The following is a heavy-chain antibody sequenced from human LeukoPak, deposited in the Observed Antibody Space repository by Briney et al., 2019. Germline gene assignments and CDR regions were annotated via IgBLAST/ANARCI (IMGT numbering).Heavy chain of an antibody. CDR2: ISAYNGNT. J-gene: IGHJ4*02. CDR3: ARRFIAVAGPVYYFDY. D-gene: IGHD6-19*01. Sequence: ASVKVSCKASGYTFTSYGISWVRQAPGQGLEWMGWISAYNGNTNYAQKFQGRVTITRDTSASTAYMELSSLRSEDTAVYYCARRFIAVAGPVYYFDYWGQGTLVTVSS. V-gene: IGHV1-18*01. CDR1: GYTFTSYG.